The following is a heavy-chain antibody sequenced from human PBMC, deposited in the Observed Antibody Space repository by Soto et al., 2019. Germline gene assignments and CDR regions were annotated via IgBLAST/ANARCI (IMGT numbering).Heavy chain of an antibody. V-gene: IGHV1-3*01. J-gene: IGHJ3*02. Sequence: ASVKVSCKASGYTFTSYAMHWVRQAPGQRLKWMGWINAGNGNTKYSQKFQGRVTITRDTSASTAYMELSSLRSEDTAVYYCASHSRIPLNQRGAFDIWGQGTMVTVSS. CDR2: INAGNGNT. CDR3: ASHSRIPLNQRGAFDI. D-gene: IGHD2-2*01. CDR1: GYTFTSYA.